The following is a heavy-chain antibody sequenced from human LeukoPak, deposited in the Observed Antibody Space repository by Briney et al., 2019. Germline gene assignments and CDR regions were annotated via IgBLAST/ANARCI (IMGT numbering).Heavy chain of an antibody. CDR1: GGSISSSSYY. V-gene: IGHV3-48*01. CDR2: ISTTSSTI. D-gene: IGHD5-18*01. CDR3: ARAQTGSTYGYRY. J-gene: IGHJ4*02. Sequence: ETLSLTCTVSGGSISSSSYYWGWVRQAPGKGLEWVSYISTTSSTIYYADSVKGRFTISRDNAKNSLYLQMDSLRVEDTAVYYCARAQTGSTYGYRYWGQGTLVTVSS.